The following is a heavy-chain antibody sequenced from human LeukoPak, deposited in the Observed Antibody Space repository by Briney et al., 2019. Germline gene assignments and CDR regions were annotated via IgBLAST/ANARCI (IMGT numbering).Heavy chain of an antibody. J-gene: IGHJ6*03. CDR2: ISSSGSTI. Sequence: GGSLRLSCPASGFTFSSYELNWVRQAPGKGLEWVSYISSSGSTIYYADSVKGRFTISRDNAKNSLYPQMNSLRAEDTAVYYCAELGITMIGGVWGKGTTVTIS. CDR3: AELGITMIGGV. V-gene: IGHV3-48*03. CDR1: GFTFSSYE. D-gene: IGHD3-10*02.